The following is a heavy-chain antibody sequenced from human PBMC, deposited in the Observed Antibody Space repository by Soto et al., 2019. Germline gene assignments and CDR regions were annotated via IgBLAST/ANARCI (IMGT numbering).Heavy chain of an antibody. V-gene: IGHV3-23*01. CDR2: ITGSAGST. CDR1: GFTFSSYA. CDR3: AKDRNRWLRFDRGY. D-gene: IGHD5-12*01. J-gene: IGHJ4*02. Sequence: EVQLLESGGGLVQPGGSLRLSCAASGFTFSSYAMSWVRQAPGKGLEWVSSITGSAGSTYYADSVKGRFTISRDNSKNTLYLPMSSLRAEDTAVDYCAKDRNRWLRFDRGYWGQGTLVTVSS.